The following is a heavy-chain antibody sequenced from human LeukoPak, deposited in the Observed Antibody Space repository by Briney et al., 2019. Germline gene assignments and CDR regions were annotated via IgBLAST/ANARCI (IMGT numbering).Heavy chain of an antibody. D-gene: IGHD3-22*01. CDR2: INPNSGGT. CDR3: ARDPTKTCYYDSSGYYYGIDY. V-gene: IGHV1-2*06. J-gene: IGHJ4*02. CDR1: GYTFTGYY. Sequence: GASVKVSCKASGYTFTGYYMHWVRQAPGQGLEWMGRINPNSGGTNYAQKFQGRVTMTRDTSISTAYMELSRLRSDDTAVYYCARDPTKTCYYDSSGYYYGIDYWGQGTLVTVSS.